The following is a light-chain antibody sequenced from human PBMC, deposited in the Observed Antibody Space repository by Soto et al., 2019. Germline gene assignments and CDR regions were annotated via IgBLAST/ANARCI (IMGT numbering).Light chain of an antibody. Sequence: SYELTQPPSVSVSPGQTASITCPGDKLGDKYACWYQQKPAQSPVLVIYQDRKRPSGIPERFSGSNSGNTATLTISGTQAMDEADYYCQAWDSSTAHVVFGGGTQLTVL. V-gene: IGLV3-1*01. CDR2: QDR. CDR1: KLGDKY. J-gene: IGLJ2*01. CDR3: QAWDSSTAHVV.